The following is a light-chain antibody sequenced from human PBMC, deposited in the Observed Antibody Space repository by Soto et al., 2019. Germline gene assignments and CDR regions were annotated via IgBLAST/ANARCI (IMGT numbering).Light chain of an antibody. J-gene: IGKJ1*01. V-gene: IGKV1-27*01. CDR3: QKYNSAPWT. Sequence: IHMTQSPSSLSASVGDRVTITCRASQGISNFLAWHQKKPGKVPKLLIYAASTLQSGVPSRFSGSGSGTDFKLTITSLQPEAVATYYCQKYNSAPWTFGQGTKVEIK. CDR1: QGISNF. CDR2: AAS.